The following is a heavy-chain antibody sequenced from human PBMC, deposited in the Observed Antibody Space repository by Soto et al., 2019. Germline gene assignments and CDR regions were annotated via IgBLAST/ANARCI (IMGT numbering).Heavy chain of an antibody. CDR3: ARRIPVNSSHIEH. J-gene: IGHJ4*02. Sequence: SETLSLTCRFSVVSMSGYYWSCIRHAPGKGLEWIGCVYYTGSTNYNPSLQSRVTISVDTSNKQFSLSLRLVTAADTAVYFCARRIPVNSSHIEHWGQGIRVNVSS. CDR2: VYYTGST. V-gene: IGHV4-59*01. D-gene: IGHD3-22*01. CDR1: VVSMSGYY.